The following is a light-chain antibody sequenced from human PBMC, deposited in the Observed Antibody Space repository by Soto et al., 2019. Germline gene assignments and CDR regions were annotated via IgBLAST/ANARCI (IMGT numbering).Light chain of an antibody. CDR3: LQDYVYPWT. Sequence: AIQVTQSPSSLSASVGDRVTISCRASQGIGNDLGWYQQKPGKAPKLLIYEASTLQTVVASRFSGSGSGTDFTLTISSLQPEDFATYYCLQDYVYPWTFGQGTKVEVK. J-gene: IGKJ1*01. CDR2: EAS. CDR1: QGIGND. V-gene: IGKV1-6*01.